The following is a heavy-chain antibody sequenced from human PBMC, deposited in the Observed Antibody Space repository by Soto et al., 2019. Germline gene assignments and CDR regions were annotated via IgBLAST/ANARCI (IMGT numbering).Heavy chain of an antibody. CDR1: GYTFTSYA. J-gene: IGHJ4*02. D-gene: IGHD2-15*01. V-gene: IGHV1-3*01. CDR3: ARPWAVVAASEFDY. Sequence: GASVKVSCKASGYTFTSYAMHWVRQAPGQRLEWMGWINAGNGNTKYSQKFQGRVTITRDTSASTAYMELSSLRSEDTAVYYCARPWAVVAASEFDYWGQGTLVTVSS. CDR2: INAGNGNT.